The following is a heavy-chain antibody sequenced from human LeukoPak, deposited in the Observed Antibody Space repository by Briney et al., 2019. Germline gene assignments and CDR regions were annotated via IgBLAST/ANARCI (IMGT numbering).Heavy chain of an antibody. CDR1: GGSISSGGYY. D-gene: IGHD1-26*01. V-gene: IGHV4-30-2*01. CDR2: IYHSGST. J-gene: IGHJ4*02. Sequence: PSETLTLTCTVSGGSISSGGYYWSWIRQPPGKSLEWIGYIYHSGSTYYNPSLKSRVTISVDRSKNQFSLKLSSVTAADTAVYYCARDRSYVVGASDPIALDYWGQGTLVTVSS. CDR3: ARDRSYVVGASDPIALDY.